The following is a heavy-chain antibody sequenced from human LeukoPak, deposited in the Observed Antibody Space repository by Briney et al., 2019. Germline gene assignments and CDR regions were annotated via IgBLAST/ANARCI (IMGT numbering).Heavy chain of an antibody. Sequence: ASVKVSCKASGYTFTSYGISWVRQAPGQGLEWMGWISAYNGNTNYAQKLQGRVTMTTDTSTSTAYMELRSLRSDDTAVYYCVRWDSSSWYNWFDPWGQGTLVTVSS. V-gene: IGHV1-18*01. CDR1: GYTFTSYG. J-gene: IGHJ5*02. CDR2: ISAYNGNT. CDR3: VRWDSSSWYNWFDP. D-gene: IGHD6-13*01.